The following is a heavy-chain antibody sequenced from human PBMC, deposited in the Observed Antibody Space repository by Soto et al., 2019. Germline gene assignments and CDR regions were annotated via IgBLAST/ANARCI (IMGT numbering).Heavy chain of an antibody. CDR2: IDPSDSYT. J-gene: IGHJ6*02. CDR3: ARQTEIDLYGMDV. Sequence: GESLKISCKGSGCSFTSYWISWVHQMPGKGLEWMGRIDPSDSYTNYSPSFQGHFTISADKSISTAYLQWSSLKASDTAMYYCARQTEIDLYGMDVWGQGTTVTVSS. V-gene: IGHV5-10-1*01. CDR1: GCSFTSYW.